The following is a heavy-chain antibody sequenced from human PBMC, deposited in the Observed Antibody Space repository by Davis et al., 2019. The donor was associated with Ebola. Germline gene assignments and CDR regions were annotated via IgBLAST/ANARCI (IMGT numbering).Heavy chain of an antibody. J-gene: IGHJ4*02. D-gene: IGHD5-12*01. CDR3: AGGRYSGYDYYFEY. CDR1: VFTFSNYW. Sequence: GESLKISCAASVFTFSNYWMYWVRQAPGEGLMCVSRINSDGTFTTYADSVKGRFTITRDNAKNTLYLQMNSLRAEDTAVYYCAGGRYSGYDYYFEYWGQGTLVTVSS. CDR2: INSDGTFT. V-gene: IGHV3-74*01.